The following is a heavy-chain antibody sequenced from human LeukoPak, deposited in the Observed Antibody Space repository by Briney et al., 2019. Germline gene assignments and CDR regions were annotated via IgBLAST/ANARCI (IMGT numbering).Heavy chain of an antibody. CDR2: INPNSGGT. CDR1: GYTFTGYY. V-gene: IGHV1-2*02. Sequence: GASVKVSCKASGYTFTGYYMHWVRQAPGQGLEWMGWINPNSGGTNYAQKFQGRVTMTRDTSISTAYMGLSRLRSDDTAVYYCARDHDMSLRYRNPGYWGQGTLVTVSS. CDR3: ARDHDMSLRYRNPGY. J-gene: IGHJ4*02. D-gene: IGHD3-9*01.